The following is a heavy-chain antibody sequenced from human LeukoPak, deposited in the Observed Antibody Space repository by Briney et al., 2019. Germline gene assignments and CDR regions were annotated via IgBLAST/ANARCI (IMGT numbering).Heavy chain of an antibody. D-gene: IGHD2-2*02. Sequence: SETLSLTCTVSGGSISSYYWSWIRQPAGKELEWIGRIYTSGSTNYNPSLKSRVTMSVDTSKNQFSLKLSSVTAADTAVYYCAREQLGYCSSTSCYTNYYYYMDVWGKGTTVTVSS. V-gene: IGHV4-4*07. J-gene: IGHJ6*03. CDR1: GGSISSYY. CDR2: IYTSGST. CDR3: AREQLGYCSSTSCYTNYYYYMDV.